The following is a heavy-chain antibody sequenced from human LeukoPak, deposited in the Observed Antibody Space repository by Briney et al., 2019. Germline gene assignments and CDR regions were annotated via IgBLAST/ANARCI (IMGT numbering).Heavy chain of an antibody. Sequence: GRSLRLSCAAPGFTFSSYAMHWVRQAPGKGLEWVAVISYDGSNKYYADSVKGRFTISRDNSKNTLYLQMNSLRAEDTAVYYCARGPERTGVGTRYYYDMDVWGQGTTVTVSS. CDR3: ARGPERTGVGTRYYYDMDV. D-gene: IGHD2-8*01. V-gene: IGHV3-30-3*01. CDR1: GFTFSSYA. CDR2: ISYDGSNK. J-gene: IGHJ6*02.